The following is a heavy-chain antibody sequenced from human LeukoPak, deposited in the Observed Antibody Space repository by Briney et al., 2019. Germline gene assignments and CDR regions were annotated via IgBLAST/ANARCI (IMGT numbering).Heavy chain of an antibody. CDR3: AKDYNNGFDY. D-gene: IGHD1-14*01. CDR2: IRYDGSTK. CDR1: GFTFSSYG. Sequence: GGSLGLSCAASGFTFSSYGMHWVRQAPGKGLEWVTFIRYDGSTKSYADSVKGRFTIARDNSKNTLYLQMNSLRAEDTAVYFCAKDYNNGFDYWGQGALVTVSS. V-gene: IGHV3-30*02. J-gene: IGHJ4*02.